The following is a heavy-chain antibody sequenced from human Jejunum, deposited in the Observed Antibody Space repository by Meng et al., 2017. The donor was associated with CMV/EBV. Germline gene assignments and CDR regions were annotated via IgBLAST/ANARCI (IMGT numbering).Heavy chain of an antibody. CDR1: GGSINNYY. Sequence: QGHVQESGPGLVKPSGTLSLTCTVSGGSINNYYWSWIRQSAGKGLEWIGRFYSSDTYNYHPSLNSRVTMSLDTSKKQFSLILSSVTAADTARYYCARGPGASTREGFDHWGLGTLVTVSS. J-gene: IGHJ4*02. D-gene: IGHD1-26*01. CDR3: ARGPGASTREGFDH. V-gene: IGHV4-4*07. CDR2: FYSSDTY.